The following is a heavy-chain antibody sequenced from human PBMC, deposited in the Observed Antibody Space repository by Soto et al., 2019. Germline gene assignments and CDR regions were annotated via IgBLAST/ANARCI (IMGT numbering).Heavy chain of an antibody. CDR2: ISGSGGST. CDR1: GFTFSSYA. Sequence: EVQLLESGGGLVQPGGSLRLSCAASGFTFSSYAMSWVRQAPGKGLEWVSAISGSGGSTYYADSVKGRFTISRDNAKNTLYLQMNSLRAEDTAVYYCAKGVTMVRGVHDYWGQGTLVTVSS. V-gene: IGHV3-23*01. J-gene: IGHJ4*02. CDR3: AKGVTMVRGVHDY. D-gene: IGHD3-10*01.